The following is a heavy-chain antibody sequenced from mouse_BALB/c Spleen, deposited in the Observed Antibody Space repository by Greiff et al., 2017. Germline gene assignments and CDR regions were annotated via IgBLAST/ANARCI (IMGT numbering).Heavy chain of an antibody. CDR1: GYTFTSYW. D-gene: IGHD2-1*01. Sequence: QVQLKQPGAELVKPGASVKLSCKASGYTFTSYWMHWVKQRPGQGLEWIGEINPSNGRTNYNEKFKSKATLTVDKSSSTAYMQLSSLTSEDSAVYYCARRVYYGNYGRYFDVWGAGTSVTVSS. V-gene: IGHV1S81*02. CDR2: INPSNGRT. CDR3: ARRVYYGNYGRYFDV. J-gene: IGHJ1*01.